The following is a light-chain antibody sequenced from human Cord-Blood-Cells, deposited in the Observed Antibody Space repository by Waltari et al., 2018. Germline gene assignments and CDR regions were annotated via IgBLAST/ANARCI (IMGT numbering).Light chain of an antibody. J-gene: IGLJ3*02. V-gene: IGLV2-14*01. CDR3: SSYTSSSTWV. CDR1: SSDAGGYNY. Sequence: QSALTQPASVSGSPGQSITISCTGTSSDAGGYNYVSWYQQHPRKAPQLMIYDVSKRPSGVSNRFSGSKSGNTASLTISGLQAEDEADYYCSSYTSSSTWVFGGGTKLTVL. CDR2: DVS.